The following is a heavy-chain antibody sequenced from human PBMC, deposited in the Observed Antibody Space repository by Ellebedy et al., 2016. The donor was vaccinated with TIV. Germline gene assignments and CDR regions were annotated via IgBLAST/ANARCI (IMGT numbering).Heavy chain of an antibody. V-gene: IGHV1-2*02. D-gene: IGHD3-10*01. J-gene: IGHJ4*02. CDR3: ARDRDYYGSGNY. CDR2: INPNSGGT. Sequence: ASVKVSXXASGYTFTGYYMHWVRQAPGQGLEWMGWINPNSGGTNYAQKFQGRVTMTRDTSISTAYMELSRLRSDDTAVYYCARDRDYYGSGNYWGQGTLVTVSS. CDR1: GYTFTGYY.